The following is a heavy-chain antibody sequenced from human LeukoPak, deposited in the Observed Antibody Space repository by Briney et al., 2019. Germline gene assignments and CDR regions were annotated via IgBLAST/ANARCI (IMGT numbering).Heavy chain of an antibody. D-gene: IGHD3-22*01. CDR1: GFTFSSYA. CDR2: ISGSGGST. J-gene: IGHJ4*02. Sequence: GGSLRLSCAASGFTFSSYAMSWVRQAPGKGLEGVSAISGSGGSTYYADSVKGRFTISRDNSKNTLYLQMNSLRAEDTAVYYCAKQSGTMIVVVHTYFDYWGQGTLVTVSS. V-gene: IGHV3-23*01. CDR3: AKQSGTMIVVVHTYFDY.